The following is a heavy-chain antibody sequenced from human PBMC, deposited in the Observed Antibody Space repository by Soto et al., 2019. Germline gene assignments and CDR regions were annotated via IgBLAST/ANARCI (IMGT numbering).Heavy chain of an antibody. CDR3: TRVGYCSGGSCYFRLYYYYMDV. J-gene: IGHJ6*03. Sequence: GGSLRLSCTASGFTFGDYAMSWFRQAPGKGLEWVGFIRSKAYGGTTEYAASVKGRFTISRDDSKSIAYLQMNSLKTEDTAVYYCTRVGYCSGGSCYFRLYYYYMDVWGKGTTVTVSS. CDR1: GFTFGDYA. CDR2: IRSKAYGGTT. V-gene: IGHV3-49*03. D-gene: IGHD2-15*01.